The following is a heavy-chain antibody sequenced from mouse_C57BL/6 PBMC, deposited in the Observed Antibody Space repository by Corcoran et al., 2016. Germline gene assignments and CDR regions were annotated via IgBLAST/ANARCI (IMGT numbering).Heavy chain of an antibody. CDR3: ARGDYYGSSPLWYFDV. V-gene: IGHV1-26*01. CDR1: GYTFTDYY. CDR2: INPNNGGT. D-gene: IGHD1-1*01. Sequence: EVQLQQSGPELVKPGASVKISCKASGYTFTDYYMNWVKQSHGKSLEWIGDINPNNGGTSYNQKFKGKATLTVDKSSSTAYMELRSLTSEDSAVYYCARGDYYGSSPLWYFDVWGTGTTVTVSS. J-gene: IGHJ1*03.